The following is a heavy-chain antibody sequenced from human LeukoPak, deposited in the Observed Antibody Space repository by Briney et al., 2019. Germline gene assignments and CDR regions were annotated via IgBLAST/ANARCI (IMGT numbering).Heavy chain of an antibody. J-gene: IGHJ4*02. V-gene: IGHV1-69*04. CDR2: IIPILGIA. Sequence: SVKVSCTASGGTFSSYAISWVRQAPGQGLEWMGRIIPILGIANYAQKFQGRVTITADKSTSTAYMELSSLRSEDTAVYYCARSYGDLDRGIVYYFDYWGQGTLVTVSS. CDR1: GGTFSSYA. D-gene: IGHD4-17*01. CDR3: ARSYGDLDRGIVYYFDY.